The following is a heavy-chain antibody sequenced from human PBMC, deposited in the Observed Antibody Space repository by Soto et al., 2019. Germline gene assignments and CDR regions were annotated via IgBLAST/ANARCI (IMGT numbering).Heavy chain of an antibody. D-gene: IGHD6-6*01. Sequence: PAGSLGLSCAACGFTFDDYTVPGVRQTPGKGLEWVSLISWDGGSTYYADSVKGRFTISRDNSKNSLYLQMNSLRTEDTALYYCAKVGAARTDYYYYYGMDVWGQGTTVTVSS. J-gene: IGHJ6*02. CDR1: GFTFDDYT. V-gene: IGHV3-43*01. CDR2: ISWDGGST. CDR3: AKVGAARTDYYYYYGMDV.